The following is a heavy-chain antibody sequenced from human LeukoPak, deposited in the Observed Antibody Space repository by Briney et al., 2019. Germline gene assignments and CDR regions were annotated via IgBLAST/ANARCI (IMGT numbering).Heavy chain of an antibody. V-gene: IGHV1-18*01. Sequence: ASVKVSCKASGYTFTSYGISWVRQAPGQGLEWMGWISAYNGNTNYAQKLQGRVTMTTDTSTSTAYMELRSLRSDDTAVYYCARMRLPRTDYYDSSGYYYTDYWGQGTLVTVSS. CDR2: ISAYNGNT. CDR3: ARMRLPRTDYYDSSGYYYTDY. CDR1: GYTFTSYG. J-gene: IGHJ4*02. D-gene: IGHD3-22*01.